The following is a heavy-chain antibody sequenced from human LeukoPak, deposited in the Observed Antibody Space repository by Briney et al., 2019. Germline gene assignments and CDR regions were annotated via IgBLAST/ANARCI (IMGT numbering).Heavy chain of an antibody. D-gene: IGHD1-14*01. CDR1: GFTFRSYV. V-gene: IGHV3-23*01. CDR2: VAASGDGT. CDR3: ARGVEPLAANTLAY. J-gene: IGHJ4*02. Sequence: GGSLRLSCAASGFTFRSYVFSWLRQPPGKGLEWVSAVAASGDGTYYADSVKGRFTISRDNSKNTLYLQMNSLGAEDTAVYYCARGVEPLAANTLAYWGQGTLVTVSS.